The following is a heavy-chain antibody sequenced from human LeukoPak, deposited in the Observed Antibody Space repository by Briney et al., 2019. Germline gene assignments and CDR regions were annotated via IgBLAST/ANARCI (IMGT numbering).Heavy chain of an antibody. D-gene: IGHD3-10*01. CDR1: GGSISSYY. CDR3: AREDSGSYYNYYYFYMDV. V-gene: IGHV4-4*07. Sequence: SETLSLTCTVSGGSISSYYWSWIRQPAGKGLEWIGRIYTSGSTNYNPSLKSRVTMSVDTSKNQFSLRLSSVTAADTAVYYCAREDSGSYYNYYYFYMDVWGKGTTVTISS. J-gene: IGHJ6*03. CDR2: IYTSGST.